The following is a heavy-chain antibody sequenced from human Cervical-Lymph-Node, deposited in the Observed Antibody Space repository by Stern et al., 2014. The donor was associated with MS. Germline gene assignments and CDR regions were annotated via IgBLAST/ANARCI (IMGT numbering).Heavy chain of an antibody. V-gene: IGHV3-9*01. Sequence: VQLVESGGGLVQPGRSLRLSCAASGFTVNDYSMHWVRQAPGKGLEWVSGISWDGGSTEYAASVKGRFAISRDNAKNSLFLHMNSLRPEDKAFYYCAKTTVTTRPFEFWGQGTLVTVSS. CDR1: GFTVNDYS. J-gene: IGHJ4*02. CDR2: ISWDGGST. CDR3: AKTTVTTRPFEF. D-gene: IGHD4-17*01.